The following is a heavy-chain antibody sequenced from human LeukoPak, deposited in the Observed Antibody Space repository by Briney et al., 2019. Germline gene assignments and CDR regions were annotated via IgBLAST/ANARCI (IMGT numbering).Heavy chain of an antibody. J-gene: IGHJ5*02. V-gene: IGHV3-33*01. CDR1: GFSFSNHG. Sequence: GGSLRLSCAASGFSFSNHGMHWVRQAPGKSLEWVAVIWDDGNNKRYANSVNGRFTISRDNSENTLYLQMNGLTAEDTAMYYCARDSYQDYYGRFDPWGQGTLVTVSS. CDR3: ARDSYQDYYGRFDP. CDR2: IWDDGNNK. D-gene: IGHD3-10*01.